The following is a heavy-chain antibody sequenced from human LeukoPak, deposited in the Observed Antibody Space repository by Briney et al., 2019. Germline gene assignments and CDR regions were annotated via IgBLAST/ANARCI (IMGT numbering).Heavy chain of an antibody. D-gene: IGHD2-2*01. J-gene: IGHJ4*02. V-gene: IGHV1-2*02. CDR1: GYTFTGYY. Sequence: ASVKVSCTASGYTFTGYYMHWVRHAPGQGLEWMGWINPNSGGTNYAHKCQGRVTMTRDTSTSTASMELSRLRADDTAVYYCAREPYCSSTSCYPFSDSWGEGTLVTVSS. CDR3: AREPYCSSTSCYPFSDS. CDR2: INPNSGGT.